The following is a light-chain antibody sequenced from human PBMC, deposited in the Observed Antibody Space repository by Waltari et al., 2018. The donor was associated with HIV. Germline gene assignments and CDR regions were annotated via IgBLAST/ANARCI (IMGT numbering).Light chain of an antibody. J-gene: IGKJ3*01. CDR1: QSISSN. V-gene: IGKV3-15*01. CDR3: QQHYNWPPFT. CDR2: DAS. Sequence: EIVMTQSPATLSVSPGERAPLPCRASQSISSNLAWYQQKPGQAPRLLIYDASTRATGIPARFSGSGSGTEFTLTISSLQSEDFAVYYCQQHYNWPPFTFGPGTKVDIK.